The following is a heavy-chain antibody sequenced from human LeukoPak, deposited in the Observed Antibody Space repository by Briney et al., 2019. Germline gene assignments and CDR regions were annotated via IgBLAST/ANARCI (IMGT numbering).Heavy chain of an antibody. CDR2: IYNTGST. D-gene: IGHD6-19*01. Sequence: PSETLSLTCTVSGGSIISSFWNWGWIRQPPGKGLEWIGYIYNTGSTNYDLSLKSRVNILVDTSKNRLSLKLSSVTAADTAVYYCARLSGGNGWYPWAFDIWGRGTMVTVSS. CDR1: GGSIISSF. J-gene: IGHJ3*02. V-gene: IGHV4-59*08. CDR3: ARLSGGNGWYPWAFDI.